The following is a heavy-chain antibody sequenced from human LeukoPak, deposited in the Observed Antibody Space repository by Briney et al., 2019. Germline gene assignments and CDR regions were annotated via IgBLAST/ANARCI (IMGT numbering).Heavy chain of an antibody. CDR2: IYPGDSDT. J-gene: IGHJ4*02. CDR1: GYSFTSYW. D-gene: IGHD2-21*02. CDR3: ARRAYCGGDCYDGSVVFDY. Sequence: GESLKISCKGSGYSFTSYWIGWVRQMPGKGPEWMGIIYPGDSDTRYSPSFQGQVTISADKSISTAYLQWSSLKASDTAMYYCARRAYCGGDCYDGSVVFDYWGQGTLVTVSS. V-gene: IGHV5-51*01.